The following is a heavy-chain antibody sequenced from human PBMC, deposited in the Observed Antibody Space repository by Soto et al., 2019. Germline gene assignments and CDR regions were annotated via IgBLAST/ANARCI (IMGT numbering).Heavy chain of an antibody. CDR1: GGSISSDDSY. CDR2: VHYSGTT. Sequence: SETLSLTCTVSGGSISSDDSYWSWIRQTPGKGLEWLGCVHYSGTTYYNPSLKTRLIISVDTSKNQFSLRLRSVTAADTATYYCARSVEALPVRGALDSWGQGTLVTVSS. V-gene: IGHV4-30-4*01. D-gene: IGHD6-6*01. J-gene: IGHJ4*02. CDR3: ARSVEALPVRGALDS.